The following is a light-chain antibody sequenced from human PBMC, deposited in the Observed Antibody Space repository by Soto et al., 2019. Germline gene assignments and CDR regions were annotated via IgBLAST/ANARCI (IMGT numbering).Light chain of an antibody. CDR2: EVS. CDR3: SSYTGSNIRYV. J-gene: IGLJ1*01. V-gene: IGLV2-14*01. Sequence: QSVLTQPASVSGSPGQSITISCTGTSKDVGGYNYVSWYQHHPGKAPKLMIYEVSDRPSGVSNRFSGSKSGNTASLTISGLQAEDEADYYCSSYTGSNIRYVFGNGTKVTVL. CDR1: SKDVGGYNY.